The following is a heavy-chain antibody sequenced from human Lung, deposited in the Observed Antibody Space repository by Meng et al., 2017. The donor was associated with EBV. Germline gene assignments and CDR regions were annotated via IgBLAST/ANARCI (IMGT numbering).Heavy chain of an antibody. CDR2: INPKTGDT. CDR1: GYNFTSFY. Sequence: QGQLVQSGAEVKKPGASVKVSCMASGYNFTSFYTHWVRQAPGQGLEWMGWINPKTGDTKYAQKFQGWVTMTRDTSITTAYMEVSGLKSDDTAVYYCTRRRWFSDYFDYWGQGTLVTVSS. J-gene: IGHJ4*02. V-gene: IGHV1-2*04. CDR3: TRRRWFSDYFDY. D-gene: IGHD4-23*01.